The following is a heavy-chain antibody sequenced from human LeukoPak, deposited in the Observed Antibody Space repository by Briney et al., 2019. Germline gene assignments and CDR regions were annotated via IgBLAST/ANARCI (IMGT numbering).Heavy chain of an antibody. CDR3: ARNPPRTGDFNS. CDR2: INAGNGNT. J-gene: IGHJ4*02. D-gene: IGHD7-27*01. V-gene: IGHV1-3*01. CDR1: GYTFTNYL. Sequence: ASVKVSCKASGYTFTNYLMHWVRQAPGQRLEWMGWINAGNGNTKYSQKFQGRVTITRDTSASTAYMELSALTSEDTAVYYCARNPPRTGDFNSWGQGALVTVSS.